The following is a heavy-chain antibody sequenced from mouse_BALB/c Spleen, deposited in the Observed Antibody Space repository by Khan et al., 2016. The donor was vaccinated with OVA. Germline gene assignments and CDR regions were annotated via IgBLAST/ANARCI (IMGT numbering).Heavy chain of an antibody. J-gene: IGHJ4*01. CDR1: GFIFSDYY. V-gene: IGHV5-12*02. D-gene: IGHD1-2*01. CDR3: ASPVSPRLRGYYAMDY. Sequence: EVELVESGGGLVQPGGSLKLSCATSGFIFSDYYMYWVRQTPEKRLEWVAYISNGGGSTYYLDTVKGRFTISRDDAKNTLYLQMSRLKSEDTAMYYCASPVSPRLRGYYAMDYWGQGTSVTVSS. CDR2: ISNGGGST.